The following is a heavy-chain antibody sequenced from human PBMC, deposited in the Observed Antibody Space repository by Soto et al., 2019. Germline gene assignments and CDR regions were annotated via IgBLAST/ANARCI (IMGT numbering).Heavy chain of an antibody. J-gene: IGHJ6*02. V-gene: IGHV1-69*06. CDR2: IIPIFGTA. CDR1: GGTFSSYA. D-gene: IGHD1-7*01. CDR3: ARVRAELELSAYYYCYGMDV. Sequence: QVQLVQSGAEVKKPGSSVKVSCKASGGTFSSYAISWVRQAPGQGLECMGGIIPIFGTANYAQKFQGRVTITADKSTSTAYMELSSLRSEDTAVYYCARVRAELELSAYYYCYGMDVWGQGTTVTVSS.